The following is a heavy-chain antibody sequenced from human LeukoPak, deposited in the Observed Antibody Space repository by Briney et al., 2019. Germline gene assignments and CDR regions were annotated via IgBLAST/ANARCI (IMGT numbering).Heavy chain of an antibody. CDR2: TRNKANRNTK. D-gene: IGHD3-10*01. CDR1: GFTFSDHY. CDR3: ARGGRYFSLDI. J-gene: IGHJ3*02. V-gene: IGHV3-72*01. Sequence: GGSLRLSCAASGFTFSDHYMDWVRQAPGKGLEWVGRTRNKANRNTKEYGASVKGRFTIARDDSNNSLYLQINSLKSEDTAVYYCARGGRYFSLDIWGQGTMVTVSS.